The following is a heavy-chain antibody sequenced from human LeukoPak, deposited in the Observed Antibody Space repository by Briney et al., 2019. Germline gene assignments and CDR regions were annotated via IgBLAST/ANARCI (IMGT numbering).Heavy chain of an antibody. CDR1: GFTFSSYS. CDR3: ARERDGRFFDY. J-gene: IGHJ4*02. Sequence: GGSLRLSCAASGFTFSSYSMNWVRQAPGKGLEWVSSISSSSSYIYYADSVKGRFTISRDNAKNLLHLQMNTLRAEDTAVYYCARERDGRFFDYWGQGTLVTVSS. D-gene: IGHD5-24*01. CDR2: ISSSSSYI. V-gene: IGHV3-21*01.